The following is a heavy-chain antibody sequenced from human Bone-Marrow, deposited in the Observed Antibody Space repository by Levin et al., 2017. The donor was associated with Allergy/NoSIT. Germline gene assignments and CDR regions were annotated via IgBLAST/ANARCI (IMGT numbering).Heavy chain of an antibody. CDR1: GFTFSSYG. J-gene: IGHJ3*02. CDR3: ATSTSLGAFDI. V-gene: IGHV3-30*03. Sequence: GESLKISCAASGFTFSSYGMHWVRQAPGKGLEWVAVISYDGSNKYYADSVKGRFTISRDNSKNTLYLQMNSLRAEDTAVYYCATSTSLGAFDIWGQGTMVTVSS. D-gene: IGHD5/OR15-5a*01. CDR2: ISYDGSNK.